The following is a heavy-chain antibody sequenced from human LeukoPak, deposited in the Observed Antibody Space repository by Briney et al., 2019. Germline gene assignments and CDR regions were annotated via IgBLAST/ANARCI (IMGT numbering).Heavy chain of an antibody. CDR1: GASINSSSYY. V-gene: IGHV4-39*01. Sequence: SETLSLTCTVSGASINSSSYYWGWIRQPPGKGLEWIGSIYYRGSTFYTPSLKSRVTISVDTSKNQFSLKLSSVTAADTALYYCARRSEGVDYWGQGTRVTVSS. CDR3: ARRSEGVDY. D-gene: IGHD3-10*01. J-gene: IGHJ4*02. CDR2: IYYRGST.